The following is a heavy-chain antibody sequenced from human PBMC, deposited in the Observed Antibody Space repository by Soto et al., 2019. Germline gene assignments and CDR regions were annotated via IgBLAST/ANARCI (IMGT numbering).Heavy chain of an antibody. Sequence: VGSLRLSCAASGFTFSSYSMNWVRQAPGKGLEWVSSISSSSSYIYYADSVKGRFTISRDNAKNSLYLQMNSLRAEDTAVYYCARGHGGYFDYWGQGTLVTVSS. CDR3: ARGHGGYFDY. CDR1: GFTFSSYS. CDR2: ISSSSSYI. J-gene: IGHJ4*02. V-gene: IGHV3-21*01.